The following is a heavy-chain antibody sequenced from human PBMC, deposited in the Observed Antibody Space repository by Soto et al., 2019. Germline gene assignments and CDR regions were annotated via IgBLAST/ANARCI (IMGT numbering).Heavy chain of an antibody. D-gene: IGHD5-12*01. V-gene: IGHV4-30-2*01. Sequence: QLQLQESGSGLVKPSQTLSLICAVSGGSISSGDYSWTWIRQPPGKGLEWIGYIYHSGSTDYNPSLRSRLTISVDRSNIQFSLKLSSVTAADTAVYYCARWRRDGYNLDWYFDLWGRGTLVTVSS. CDR3: ARWRRDGYNLDWYFDL. CDR2: IYHSGST. J-gene: IGHJ2*01. CDR1: GGSISSGDYS.